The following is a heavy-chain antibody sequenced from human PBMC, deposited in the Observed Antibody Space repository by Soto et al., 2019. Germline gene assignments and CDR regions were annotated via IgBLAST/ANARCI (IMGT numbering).Heavy chain of an antibody. J-gene: IGHJ2*01. CDR3: FFFKEEEGIRDTVPVSAFLLNRSSDL. Sequence: GKGLEWVSAISGIGGSTYYADSVKGRFTISRDNSKNTLYLQMNSLRAEDTAVYYCFFFKEEEGIRDTVPVSAFLLNRSSDL. CDR2: ISGIGGST. D-gene: IGHD2-15*01. V-gene: IGHV3-23*01.